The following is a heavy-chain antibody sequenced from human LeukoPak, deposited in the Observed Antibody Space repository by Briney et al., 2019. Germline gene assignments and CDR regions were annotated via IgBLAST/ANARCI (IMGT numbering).Heavy chain of an antibody. Sequence: GASVKVSCKASGDTFSSYAISWVRQAPGQRREWMGGIIPIFGTANNAQKLQGRVTITTDESTSTAYMELSSLRYEDTAVYYCARGGYYDSSGYSPRMDFDYWGQGTLVTVSS. D-gene: IGHD3-22*01. CDR3: ARGGYYDSSGYSPRMDFDY. J-gene: IGHJ4*02. CDR2: IIPIFGTA. CDR1: GDTFSSYA. V-gene: IGHV1-69*05.